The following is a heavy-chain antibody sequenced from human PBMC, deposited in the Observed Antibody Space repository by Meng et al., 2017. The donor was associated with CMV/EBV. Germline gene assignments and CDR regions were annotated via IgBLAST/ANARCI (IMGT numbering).Heavy chain of an antibody. D-gene: IGHD1-26*01. CDR3: ARGGHTGSYFDY. J-gene: IGHJ4*02. CDR1: GFTFSSYW. V-gene: IGHV3-74*01. Sequence: GGSLRLSCAASGFTFSSYWMHWVRQSPGKGLLWVSRINSDGITTSYADSVKGRFTISRDNAKNTLYLQMNSLKAEDTAVYYCARGGHTGSYFDYWAQGTLVTVSS. CDR2: INSDGITT.